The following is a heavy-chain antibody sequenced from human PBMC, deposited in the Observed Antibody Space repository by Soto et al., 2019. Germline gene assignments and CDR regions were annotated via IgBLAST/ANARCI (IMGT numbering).Heavy chain of an antibody. J-gene: IGHJ4*02. CDR2: IYYSGST. CDR3: ARVLHCGGDCYDY. V-gene: IGHV4-30-4*01. CDR1: GGSISSGDYY. D-gene: IGHD2-21*01. Sequence: QVQLQESGPGLVKPSQTLSLTCTVSGGSISSGDYYWSWIRQPPGKGLEWIGYIYYSGSTYYNPSHKSLVTTSVDTSKKQFSLKLSSVTAADTAVYYCARVLHCGGDCYDYLGQGTLVTVSS.